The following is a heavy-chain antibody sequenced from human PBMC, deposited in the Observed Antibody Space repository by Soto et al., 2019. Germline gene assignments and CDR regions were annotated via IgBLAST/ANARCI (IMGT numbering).Heavy chain of an antibody. Sequence: QVQLVQSGAEVKKPGASVKVSCKASGYTFTSYAMHWVRQAPGQRLEWMGWINAGNGNTKYSQKFQGRVTITRDTSASTDYMELSSLRSEDTAVYYCARDTQGGSIWYGRSWFDPWGQGTLVTVSS. V-gene: IGHV1-3*01. D-gene: IGHD6-13*01. CDR1: GYTFTSYA. CDR2: INAGNGNT. J-gene: IGHJ5*02. CDR3: ARDTQGGSIWYGRSWFDP.